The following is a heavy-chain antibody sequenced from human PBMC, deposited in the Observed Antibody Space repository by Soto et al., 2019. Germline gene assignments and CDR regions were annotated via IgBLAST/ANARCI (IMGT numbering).Heavy chain of an antibody. CDR1: GYTFTSYG. D-gene: IGHD2-2*02. CDR3: ARKIVVVPAAISNYYYYGMDV. V-gene: IGHV1-18*01. J-gene: IGHJ6*02. CDR2: ISAYNGNT. Sequence: ASVKVSFKASGYTFTSYGISWVRQAPGQGLEWMGWISAYNGNTNYAQKLQGRVTMTTDTSTSTAYMELRSLRSDDTAVYYCARKIVVVPAAISNYYYYGMDVWGQGTTVTVS.